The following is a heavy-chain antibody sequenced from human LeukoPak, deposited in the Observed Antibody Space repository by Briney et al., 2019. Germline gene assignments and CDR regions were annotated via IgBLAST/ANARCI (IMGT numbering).Heavy chain of an antibody. CDR3: VKDRSGINGTPQNAFDY. J-gene: IGHJ4*02. CDR1: GFAFSGYA. Sequence: GGSLRLSCAASGFAFSGYAMSWVRQAPVKGLEWVSGISGSGDYTYNADSVKGRFTISRDNSKNTLYLQMNSLRAEDTAVYYCVKDRSGINGTPQNAFDYWGQGTLVTVSS. V-gene: IGHV3-23*01. D-gene: IGHD1-26*01. CDR2: ISGSGDYT.